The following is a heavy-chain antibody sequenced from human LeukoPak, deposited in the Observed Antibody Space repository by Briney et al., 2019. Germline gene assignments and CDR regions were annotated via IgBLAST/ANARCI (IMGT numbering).Heavy chain of an antibody. J-gene: IGHJ4*02. CDR1: GYTLTELS. D-gene: IGHD3-16*01. Sequence: ASVKVSCKVSGYTLTELSMHWVRQAPGKGLEWMGGFDPEDGETIYAQKFQGRVTMTEDTSTDTAYMELSSLRSEDTAVYYCATDPGEDTDGDYWGQGTLVTVSS. CDR3: ATDPGEDTDGDY. CDR2: FDPEDGET. V-gene: IGHV1-24*01.